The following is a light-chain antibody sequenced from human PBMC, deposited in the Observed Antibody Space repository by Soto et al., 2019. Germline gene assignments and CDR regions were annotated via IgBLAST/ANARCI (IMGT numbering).Light chain of an antibody. V-gene: IGKV4-1*01. CDR1: QSVLYSSTNKNY. CDR3: QQYYSTPLT. CDR2: WAS. J-gene: IGKJ4*01. Sequence: DIVMTQSPDSVAVSLGERATINCRSSQSVLYSSTNKNYLSWYQQKPGQTPKLLIYWASTRESGVPDRFSGSGSGTDFTLTISSLQAEDVAVYYCQQYYSTPLTFGGGTKVDIK.